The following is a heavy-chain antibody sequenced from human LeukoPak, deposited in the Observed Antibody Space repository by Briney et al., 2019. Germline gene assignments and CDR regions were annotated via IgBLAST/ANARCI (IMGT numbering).Heavy chain of an antibody. V-gene: IGHV4-59*08. CDR2: IYYSGTT. J-gene: IGHJ5*02. CDR1: GASISSYY. Sequence: SETLSLTCAVSGASISSYYWSWIRQPPGKGLEWIGYIYYSGTTNYNPSLKSRVTISVDTSKNQFSLKLSAVTAADTAVYYCALHQRGANWFDPWGRGTLVTVSS. CDR3: ALHQRGANWFDP. D-gene: IGHD1-26*01.